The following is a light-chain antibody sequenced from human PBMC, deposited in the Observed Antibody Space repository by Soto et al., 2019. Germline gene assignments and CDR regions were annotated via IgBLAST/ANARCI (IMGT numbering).Light chain of an antibody. J-gene: IGKJ4*01. CDR3: QQRTNWPPGLT. V-gene: IGKV3-11*01. CDR1: QSVNRY. CDR2: DAS. Sequence: EIVLTQSPATLSLSPGERATLSCRASQSVNRYLAWYQQKPGQAPRLLIYDASNRATGIPARFSGSVSGTDFTLTISSLEPEDFAVYYCQQRTNWPPGLTFGGGTKVEIK.